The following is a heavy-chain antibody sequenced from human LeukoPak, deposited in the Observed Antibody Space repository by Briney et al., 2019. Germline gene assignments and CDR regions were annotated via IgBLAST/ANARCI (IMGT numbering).Heavy chain of an antibody. J-gene: IGHJ4*02. D-gene: IGHD3-22*01. CDR3: ASEGYDSSGYSAFDY. CDR2: INPNSGGT. V-gene: IGHV1-2*02. CDR1: GYTFTGYY. Sequence: ASVKVSRKASGYTFTGYYMHWVRQAPGQGLEWMGWINPNSGGTNYAQKFQGRVTMTRDTSISTAYMELSRLRSDDTAVYYCASEGYDSSGYSAFDYWGQGTLVTVSS.